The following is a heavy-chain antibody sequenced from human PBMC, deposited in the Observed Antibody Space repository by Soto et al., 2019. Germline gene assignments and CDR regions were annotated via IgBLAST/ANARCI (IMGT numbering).Heavy chain of an antibody. V-gene: IGHV3-30-3*01. CDR1: WFTFSIYA. J-gene: IGHJ2*01. Sequence: LXLSGAASWFTFSIYAMHWVLHAPGKGLEWVAVISYDGSNKYYADSVKGRFTISRDNSKNTLYLQMNSLRAEDTAVYYCARDHYYDSSGYYYVGWYFDIWGRGTLVTVSS. CDR3: ARDHYYDSSGYYYVGWYFDI. D-gene: IGHD3-22*01. CDR2: ISYDGSNK.